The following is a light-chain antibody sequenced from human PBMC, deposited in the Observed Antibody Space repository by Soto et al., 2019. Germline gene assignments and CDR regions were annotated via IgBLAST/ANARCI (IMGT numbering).Light chain of an antibody. CDR2: GTS. Sequence: IVMTQSPASLSVSPGESVTLSCRASQSVASNLAWYQQKPGQAPRLLIYGTSTRAAGIPARFSGSWSGTEFTLTINSLQSEDSAVYYCQHYQNWHTFGGGTKV. CDR1: QSVASN. V-gene: IGKV3-15*01. CDR3: QHYQNWHT. J-gene: IGKJ4*01.